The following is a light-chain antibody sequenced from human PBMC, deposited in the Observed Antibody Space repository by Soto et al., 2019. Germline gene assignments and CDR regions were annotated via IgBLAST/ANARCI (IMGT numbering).Light chain of an antibody. J-gene: IGKJ1*01. Sequence: IVLTQSPGTLSLSAGERATLSCRASQSVSKNYLAWYQQKPGQAPRLLIYGASNRATGIPDRFSGIGSGTDFPLTISRLEPEDFAVYDCQQYGSSGTFGQGTKVDIK. CDR3: QQYGSSGT. V-gene: IGKV3-20*01. CDR1: QSVSKNY. CDR2: GAS.